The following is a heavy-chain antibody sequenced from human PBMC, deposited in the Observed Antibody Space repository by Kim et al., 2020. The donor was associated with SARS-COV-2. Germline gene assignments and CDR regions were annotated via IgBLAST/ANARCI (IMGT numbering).Heavy chain of an antibody. Sequence: SETLSLTCAVYGGSFSGYYWSWIRQPPGKGLEWIGEINHSGSTNYNPSLKSRVTISVDTSKNQFSLKLSSVTAADTAVYYCAREGGYSGYGEPFDYWGQGTLVTVSS. CDR1: GGSFSGYY. V-gene: IGHV4-34*01. CDR3: AREGGYSGYGEPFDY. J-gene: IGHJ4*02. D-gene: IGHD5-12*01. CDR2: INHSGST.